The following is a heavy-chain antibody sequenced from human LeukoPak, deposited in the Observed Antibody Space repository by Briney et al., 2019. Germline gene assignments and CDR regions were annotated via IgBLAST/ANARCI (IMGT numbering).Heavy chain of an antibody. D-gene: IGHD3-9*01. CDR2: ISAYNGNT. Sequence: GASVKVSCKASGYTFTSYGISWVRQAPGQGLEWMGWISAYNGNTNYAQKLQGRVTMTTDTSTSTAYMELRSLRSDDTAVYYCARVRELRYFDSQGDFDYWGQGTLVTVSS. CDR1: GYTFTSYG. CDR3: ARVRELRYFDSQGDFDY. V-gene: IGHV1-18*04. J-gene: IGHJ4*02.